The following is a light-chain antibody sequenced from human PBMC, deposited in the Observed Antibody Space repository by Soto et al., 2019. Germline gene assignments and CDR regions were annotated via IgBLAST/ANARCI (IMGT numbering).Light chain of an antibody. CDR2: EVS. Sequence: QSALTQPASVSGSPGQSITIFCTGTSSDVGVYNYVSWYQQHPGKAPKLMIYEVSDRPSGVSNRFSGSKSGNTASLTISGLQAEDEADYYCSSYTSSGTYVFGTGTKLTVL. CDR3: SSYTSSGTYV. V-gene: IGLV2-14*01. CDR1: SSDVGVYNY. J-gene: IGLJ1*01.